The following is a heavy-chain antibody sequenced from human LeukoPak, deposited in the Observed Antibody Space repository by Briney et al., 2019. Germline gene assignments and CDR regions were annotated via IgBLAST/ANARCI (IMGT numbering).Heavy chain of an antibody. V-gene: IGHV1-2*02. Sequence: QVQLVQSGAEVKKPGASVKVSCKASGYTFTSYYMHWVRQAPGQGLEWMGWINPNSGGTNYAQKFQGRVTMTRDTSISTAYMELSRLRSDDTAVYYCARDVGEYCSSTNCYASDKWGQGTLVTVSS. D-gene: IGHD2-2*01. CDR1: GYTFTSYY. CDR2: INPNSGGT. J-gene: IGHJ4*02. CDR3: ARDVGEYCSSTNCYASDK.